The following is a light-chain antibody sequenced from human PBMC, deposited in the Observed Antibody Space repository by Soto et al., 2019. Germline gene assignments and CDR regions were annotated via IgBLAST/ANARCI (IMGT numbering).Light chain of an antibody. Sequence: SYELTQPPSVSVSPGQTARITCSGDALPKQYAYWYQQKPGQAPVLVIYKDSERPSGIPERFSGSSSGTTVTLTISGVQAEDEADYYCQQYSNPPWTFGQGTK. CDR2: KDS. CDR3: QQYSNPPWT. J-gene: IGLJ3*02. CDR1: ALPKQY. V-gene: IGLV3-25*02.